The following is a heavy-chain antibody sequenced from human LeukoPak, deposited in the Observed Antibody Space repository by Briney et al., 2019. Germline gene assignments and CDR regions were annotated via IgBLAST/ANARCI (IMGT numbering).Heavy chain of an antibody. J-gene: IGHJ4*02. Sequence: SETLSLTCTVSGGSISSYYWSWIRQPPGKGLGWIGYIYYSGSTNYNPSLKSRVTISVDTSKNQFSLKLSSVTAADTAVYYCARGIVGATSFDYWGQGTLVTVSS. CDR2: IYYSGST. CDR3: ARGIVGATSFDY. D-gene: IGHD1-26*01. V-gene: IGHV4-59*01. CDR1: GGSISSYY.